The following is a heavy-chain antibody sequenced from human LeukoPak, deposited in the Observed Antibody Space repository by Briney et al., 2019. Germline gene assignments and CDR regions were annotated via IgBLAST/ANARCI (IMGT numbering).Heavy chain of an antibody. Sequence: GGSLRLSCAASGFTFDDYAMHWVRQAPGKGLEWVSVISGDGGGTYYADSVKGRFTISRDNSKNSLYLQMNSLAVEDTALYYCSKVGGSGVFLPFDYWGQRILVTASS. D-gene: IGHD1-26*01. J-gene: IGHJ4*02. CDR2: ISGDGGGT. CDR1: GFTFDDYA. V-gene: IGHV3-43*02. CDR3: SKVGGSGVFLPFDY.